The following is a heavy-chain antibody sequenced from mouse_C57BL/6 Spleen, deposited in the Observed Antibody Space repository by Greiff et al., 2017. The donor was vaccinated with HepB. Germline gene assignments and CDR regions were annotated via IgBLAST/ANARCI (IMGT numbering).Heavy chain of an antibody. CDR3: ARKGTRTLYYGSSYGYFDV. J-gene: IGHJ1*03. V-gene: IGHV1-63*01. D-gene: IGHD1-1*01. CDR1: GYTFTNYW. CDR2: IYPGGGYT. Sequence: QVQLQQSGAELVRPGPSVKMSCKASGYTFTNYWIGWAKQRPGHGLEWIGDIYPGGGYTNYNEKFKGKATLTADKSSSTAYMQFSSLTSEDSAIYYCARKGTRTLYYGSSYGYFDVWGTGTTVTVS.